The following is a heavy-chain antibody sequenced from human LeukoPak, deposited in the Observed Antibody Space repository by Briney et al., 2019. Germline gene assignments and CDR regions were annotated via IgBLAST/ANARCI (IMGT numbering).Heavy chain of an antibody. CDR2: IKSKTDGGTT. Sequence: GSLRLSCATSGFTFSNTWMSWVRQAPGKGLEWVGRIKSKTDGGTTDYAAPVKGRFTIPRDDSKNTVYVQMNNLKTEDTAVYYCTTEGSYPKYFDFWGQGTLVTVSS. J-gene: IGHJ4*02. CDR1: GFTFSNTW. D-gene: IGHD1-26*01. CDR3: TTEGSYPKYFDF. V-gene: IGHV3-15*01.